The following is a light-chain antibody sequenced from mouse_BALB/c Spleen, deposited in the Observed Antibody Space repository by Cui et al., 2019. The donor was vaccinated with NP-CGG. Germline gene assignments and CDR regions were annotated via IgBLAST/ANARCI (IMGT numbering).Light chain of an antibody. Sequence: VVIQQSALTTSPGETVTLTCRSSTGSVTTSNYANWVQEKPDHLFTGLIGGTNNRAPGVPARFSGSLIGDKAALTITGAQTEDEAIYFCALWYSNHWVFGGGTKLTVL. V-gene: IGLV1*01. CDR2: GTN. CDR1: TGSVTTSNY. J-gene: IGLJ1*01. CDR3: ALWYSNHWV.